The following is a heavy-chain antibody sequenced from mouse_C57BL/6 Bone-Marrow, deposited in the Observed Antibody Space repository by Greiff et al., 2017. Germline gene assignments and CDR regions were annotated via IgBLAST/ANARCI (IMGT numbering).Heavy chain of an antibody. CDR2: INPSNGGT. CDR1: GYTFTSYW. CDR3: ERKWGYDFLYAMDY. V-gene: IGHV1-53*01. Sequence: VQLQQSGTELVKPGASVKLSCKASGYTFTSYWMHWVKQRPGQGLEWIGNINPSNGGTNYNEKFKSKATLTVDKSSSTAYMQLSSLTSEDSAVYDCERKWGYDFLYAMDYWGQGTSVTVSS. J-gene: IGHJ4*01. D-gene: IGHD2-2*01.